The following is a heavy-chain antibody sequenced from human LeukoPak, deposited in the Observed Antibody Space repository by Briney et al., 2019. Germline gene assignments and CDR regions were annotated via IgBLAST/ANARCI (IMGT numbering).Heavy chain of an antibody. CDR3: AKGYGWEASYYYYYMDV. CDR2: IYSGGSA. CDR1: GFTVSSNY. D-gene: IGHD1-26*01. Sequence: GGSLRLSCAASGFTVSSNYMTWVRQAPGKGLEWVSVIYSGGSAYYADSVKGRFTISRDNSKNTLYLQMNSLRAEDTAVYYCAKGYGWEASYYYYYMDVWGKGTTVTISS. J-gene: IGHJ6*03. V-gene: IGHV3-53*05.